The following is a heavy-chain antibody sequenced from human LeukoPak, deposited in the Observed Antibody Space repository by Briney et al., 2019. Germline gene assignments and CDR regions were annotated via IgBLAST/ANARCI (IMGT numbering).Heavy chain of an antibody. V-gene: IGHV3-66*04. CDR1: GLSVSSNY. J-gene: IGHJ6*02. D-gene: IGHD4-17*01. CDR3: ARQMTTVTTGVYYYYGVDV. CDR2: IYRGGNT. Sequence: PGGSLRLSCAASGLSVSSNYMSCVCQAPGKGLEWVSVIYRGGNTYYADSVKGRFTISRDNSKNTLYLQMNTLRAEDTAVYYCARQMTTVTTGVYYYYGVDVWGQGTTVTVSS.